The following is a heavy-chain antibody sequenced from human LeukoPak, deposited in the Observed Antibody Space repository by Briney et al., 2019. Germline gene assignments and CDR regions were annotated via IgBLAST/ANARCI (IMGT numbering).Heavy chain of an antibody. CDR1: GVSITSRGYS. V-gene: IGHV4-30-2*01. CDR2: IYHSGST. D-gene: IGHD3-22*01. CDR3: ARADGSGYYYFDY. J-gene: IGHJ4*02. Sequence: SQTLSLTCAVSGVSITSRGYSWSWIRQPPGKGLEWIGYIYHSGSTFYNPSLKSRVTVSVDRSKNLFSLKLTSVTAADTAVYYCARADGSGYYYFDYWGQGTQVTVSS.